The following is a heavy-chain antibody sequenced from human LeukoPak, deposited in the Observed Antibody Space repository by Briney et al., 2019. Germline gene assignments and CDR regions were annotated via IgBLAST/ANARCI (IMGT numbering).Heavy chain of an antibody. CDR3: AKVMGYTFGYPFDY. V-gene: IGHV3-23*01. Sequence: GASLRLSCAASGFTFNSYAMNWARQTPGKGLEWVSTISGSGGNTYYADSVKGRFTISRDNPKNSLYLQMNSLRAEDTAVYYCAKVMGYTFGYPFDYWGQGTLVTVSS. CDR2: ISGSGGNT. J-gene: IGHJ4*02. CDR1: GFTFNSYA. D-gene: IGHD5-18*01.